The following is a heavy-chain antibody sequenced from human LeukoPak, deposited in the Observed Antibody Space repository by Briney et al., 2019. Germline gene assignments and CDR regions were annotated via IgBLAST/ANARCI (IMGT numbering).Heavy chain of an antibody. CDR1: VGSISRYY. CDR3: ARNMTAISRLDVFDI. CDR2: IYYSGST. Sequence: SETLSLTCTVSVGSISRYYWSWIRQPPVKGLEWIGSIYYSGSTYYNPSLKSRVTISVDTSKNQFSLELRSVTAADTAIYYCARNMTAISRLDVFDIWGPGTMVTVS. D-gene: IGHD2-21*02. V-gene: IGHV4-59*05. J-gene: IGHJ3*02.